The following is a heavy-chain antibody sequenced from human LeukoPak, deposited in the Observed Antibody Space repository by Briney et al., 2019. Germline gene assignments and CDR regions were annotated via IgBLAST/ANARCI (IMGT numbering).Heavy chain of an antibody. V-gene: IGHV3-48*02. Sequence: GGSLRLSSAASGFTFSSYSRNWVGQAPGKGLEWVSYIRSSGSPIYYADSVRGRFTISRDNAKNSLYLQMNSLRDEDTAVYYCVRALDAPGFWGQGTPVTVSS. J-gene: IGHJ4*02. CDR1: GFTFSSYS. D-gene: IGHD3-9*01. CDR2: IRSSGSPI. CDR3: VRALDAPGF.